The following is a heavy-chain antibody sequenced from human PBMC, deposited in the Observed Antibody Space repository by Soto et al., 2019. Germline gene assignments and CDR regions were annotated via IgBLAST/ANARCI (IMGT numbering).Heavy chain of an antibody. CDR1: GISTSSYW. D-gene: IGHD5-18*01. Sequence: GGSLRLSCAASGISTSSYWMGWVRQAPGRGLEWVASIKNDGSEKYYMDSLRGRFTISRDNALNSLYLQMNSLRAEDTAVYFCVTGYHSDYWGQGTLVTVSS. CDR2: IKNDGSEK. J-gene: IGHJ4*02. V-gene: IGHV3-7*03. CDR3: VTGYHSDY.